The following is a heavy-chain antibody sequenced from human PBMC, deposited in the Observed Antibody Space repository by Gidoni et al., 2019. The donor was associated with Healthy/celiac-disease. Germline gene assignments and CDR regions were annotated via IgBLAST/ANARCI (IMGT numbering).Heavy chain of an antibody. D-gene: IGHD2-15*01. CDR3: AKSSPRGGTKGMDV. V-gene: IGHV3-23*01. Sequence: EVQLLESGGGLVQPGGSLRLSCAASGFTFSSYAMSWVRQAPGKGLDWVSAISGSGGSTYYADSVKGRSTISRDNSKNTLYLQMNSLRAEDTAVYYCAKSSPRGGTKGMDVWGQGTTVTVSS. J-gene: IGHJ6*02. CDR1: GFTFSSYA. CDR2: ISGSGGST.